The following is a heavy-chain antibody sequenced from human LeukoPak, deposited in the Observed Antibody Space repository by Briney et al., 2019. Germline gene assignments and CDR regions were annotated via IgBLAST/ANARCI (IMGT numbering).Heavy chain of an antibody. V-gene: IGHV3-48*01. CDR3: GTGDPRFDY. Sequence: GGSLRLSCAAPGFSFSTYSMNWVRRAPGKGLQWVSYISSGSSAIYYTDSVKGRFTITRDDAKNSVYLQMNSLRTEDTAVYYCGTGDPRFDYWGQGILVTVSS. D-gene: IGHD7-27*01. CDR2: ISSGSSAI. CDR1: GFSFSTYS. J-gene: IGHJ4*02.